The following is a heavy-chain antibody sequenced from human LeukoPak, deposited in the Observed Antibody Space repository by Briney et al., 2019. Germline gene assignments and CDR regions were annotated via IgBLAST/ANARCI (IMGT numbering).Heavy chain of an antibody. CDR2: ISSNGGGT. D-gene: IGHD6-6*01. J-gene: IGHJ4*02. CDR1: GFTFSSYA. CDR3: ARGGYSSSFVPFDY. V-gene: IGHV3-64*01. Sequence: PGGSLRLSCAASGFTFSSYAMHWVRQAPGKGLEYASAISSNGGGTYYANSVKGRFTISRDNSKNTLYLQMGSLRAEDMAVYYCARGGYSSSFVPFDYWGQGTLVTVSS.